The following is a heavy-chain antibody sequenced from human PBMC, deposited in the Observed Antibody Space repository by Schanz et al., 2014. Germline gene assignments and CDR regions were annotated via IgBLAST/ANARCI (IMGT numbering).Heavy chain of an antibody. J-gene: IGHJ4*02. CDR3: VRERTNYGGNSYFFDH. CDR1: GFTFSSYA. V-gene: IGHV3-48*03. Sequence: EVQLVESGGGLVQPGGSLRLSCTASGFTFSSYAMSWVRQAPGKGLEWVSSISSGGNPYYADSVKGRFTVSRDNAKNSVYLQMNGLRVEDTAVYYCVRERTNYGGNSYFFDHWGQGTLVTVSS. CDR2: SISSGGNP. D-gene: IGHD2-21*02.